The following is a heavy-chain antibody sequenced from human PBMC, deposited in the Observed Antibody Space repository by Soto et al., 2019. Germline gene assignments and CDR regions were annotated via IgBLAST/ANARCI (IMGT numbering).Heavy chain of an antibody. CDR2: ITASGGTP. CDR1: GFTFSSFA. CDR3: AKVSTVAVASMFDY. J-gene: IGHJ4*02. Sequence: EVQLLESGGGLVQPGGTLRLSCAASGFTFSSFAMSWVRQAPGKGLGWVSSITASGGTPYYADFVKGRFTISRDNSKNTLDLQMNTLRAEDTAVYYCAKVSTVAVASMFDYWGQGTLVTVSS. V-gene: IGHV3-23*01. D-gene: IGHD6-19*01.